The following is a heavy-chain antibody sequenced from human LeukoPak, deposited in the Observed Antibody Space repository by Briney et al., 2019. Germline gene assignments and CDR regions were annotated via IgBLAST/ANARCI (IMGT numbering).Heavy chain of an antibody. CDR3: ARVCYYGSANDVFDM. Sequence: GGSLRLSCAASGFTFSDYYMSWIRQAPGKGLEWVSYISCSGSTKYYADSVKGQFTISRENPKNSLYLQMNSLRAEDTAVYYCARVCYYGSANDVFDMWGEGTMVTVPS. D-gene: IGHD3-10*01. CDR2: ISCSGSTK. CDR1: GFTFSDYY. V-gene: IGHV3-11*01. J-gene: IGHJ3*02.